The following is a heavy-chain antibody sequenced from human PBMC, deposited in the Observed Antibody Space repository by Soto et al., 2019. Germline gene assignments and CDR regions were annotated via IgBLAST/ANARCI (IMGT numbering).Heavy chain of an antibody. D-gene: IGHD3-10*01. CDR2: INGGDGKT. J-gene: IGHJ4*02. CDR3: ARGLYGSADY. V-gene: IGHV1-3*01. Sequence: QVQLVQSGAEVKRPGASVKISCKASGYTFSIHAIHWVRQAPGQRLEWMGWINGGDGKTEYSQNFQGRVTLTRDTSTTTVYMELNTLTSEDTAVYYCARGLYGSADYWGQGTLVTVSS. CDR1: GYTFSIHA.